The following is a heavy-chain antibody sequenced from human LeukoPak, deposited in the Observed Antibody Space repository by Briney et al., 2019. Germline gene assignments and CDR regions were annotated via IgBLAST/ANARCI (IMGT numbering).Heavy chain of an antibody. CDR1: GGSISGYY. J-gene: IGHJ4*02. CDR2: IYDSCST. D-gene: IGHD5-24*01. CDR3: ARSRDAYILGH. Sequence: NPSETLSLTCTVSGGSISGYYWTWIRQPPGQGLEWIGYIYDSCSTNQNPSLKSRVTISLDTSKTQFSLKLNSVATADTAVYYCARSRDAYILGHWGQGILVTLSS. V-gene: IGHV4-59*01.